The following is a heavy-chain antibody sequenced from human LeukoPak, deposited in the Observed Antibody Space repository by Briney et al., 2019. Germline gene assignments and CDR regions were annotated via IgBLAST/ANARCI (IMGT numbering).Heavy chain of an antibody. CDR2: IIPILGIA. CDR1: GGTFSSYT. J-gene: IGHJ4*02. Sequence: SVRVSCKASGGTFSSYTISWVRQAPGQGLEWMGRIIPILGIANYAQKFQGRVTITADKSTSTAYMELSSLRSEDTAVYYCARAQYYYDSSGYYSDYWGQGTLVTVSS. V-gene: IGHV1-69*02. D-gene: IGHD3-22*01. CDR3: ARAQYYYDSSGYYSDY.